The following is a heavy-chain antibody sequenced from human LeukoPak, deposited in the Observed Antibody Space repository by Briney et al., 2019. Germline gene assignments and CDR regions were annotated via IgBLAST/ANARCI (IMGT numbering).Heavy chain of an antibody. J-gene: IGHJ4*02. CDR1: DDFIRSYY. CDR2: IYYSGST. CDR3: ARHDSTWPTTFGY. D-gene: IGHD6-13*01. Sequence: SETLSLTCTVSDDFIRSYYWSWIRQPPGKGLEWIAYIYYSGSTNYNPSLKSRVTISVDTSKKKFSLKVSSVTAADTAVYYCARHDSTWPTTFGYWSQRTPVTVSS. V-gene: IGHV4-59*08.